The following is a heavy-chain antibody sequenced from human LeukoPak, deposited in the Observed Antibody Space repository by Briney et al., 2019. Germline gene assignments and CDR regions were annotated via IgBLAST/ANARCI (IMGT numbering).Heavy chain of an antibody. J-gene: IGHJ4*02. V-gene: IGHV1-69*13. Sequence: ASVKVSCKASGGTFSSYAISWVRQAPGQGLEWMGGIIPIFGTANYAQKFQGRVTITADESTSTAYMELSSLRSEDTAVYYCAREGRTGYSSGWLDYWGQGTLVIVSS. CDR3: AREGRTGYSSGWLDY. D-gene: IGHD6-19*01. CDR1: GGTFSSYA. CDR2: IIPIFGTA.